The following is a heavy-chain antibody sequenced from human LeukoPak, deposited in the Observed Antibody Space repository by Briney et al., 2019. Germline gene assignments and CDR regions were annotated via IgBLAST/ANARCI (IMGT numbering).Heavy chain of an antibody. CDR3: ARRRTATVDFDY. CDR1: GYSISSSNW. D-gene: IGHD4-23*01. Sequence: KPSDTLSLTCAVSGYSISSSNWWGWIRQPRGKGLGWLGYVYYSGSTYYNPSLKSRVTMSVDTSKNQVSLKPVSLTAADTTVYYCARRRTATVDFDYWGQGTLVTVSS. CDR2: VYYSGST. V-gene: IGHV4-28*01. J-gene: IGHJ4*02.